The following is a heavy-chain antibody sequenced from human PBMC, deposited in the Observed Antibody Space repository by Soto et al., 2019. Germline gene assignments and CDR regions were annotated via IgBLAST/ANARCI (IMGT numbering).Heavy chain of an antibody. CDR2: IIPIFGTA. CDR1: GGTFSSYA. Sequence: QVQLVQSGAEVKKPGSSVKVYCKASGGTFSSYAISWVRQAPGQGLEWMGGIIPIFGTANYAQKFQGRVTITADESTSTAYMELSSLRSEDTAVYYCAREVAVAGTAGYYYGMDVWGQGTTVTVSS. J-gene: IGHJ6*02. D-gene: IGHD6-19*01. V-gene: IGHV1-69*12. CDR3: AREVAVAGTAGYYYGMDV.